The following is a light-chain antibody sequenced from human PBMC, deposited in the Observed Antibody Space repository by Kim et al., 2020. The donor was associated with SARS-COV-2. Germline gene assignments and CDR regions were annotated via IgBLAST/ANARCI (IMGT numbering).Light chain of an antibody. V-gene: IGKV3-11*01. Sequence: EIVLTQSPATLSLSPGERATLSCRASQSVSIYLAWYQQKPDQAPRLLIYDTSNRATGIPARFSGSGSGTDFTLTISSLEPEDFAVYYCQQRSNWWTFGQGTKVDIK. CDR1: QSVSIY. CDR3: QQRSNWWT. J-gene: IGKJ1*01. CDR2: DTS.